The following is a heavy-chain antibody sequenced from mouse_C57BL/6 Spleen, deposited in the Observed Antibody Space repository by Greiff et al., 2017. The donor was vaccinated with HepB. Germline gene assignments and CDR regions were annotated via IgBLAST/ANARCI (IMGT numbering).Heavy chain of an antibody. CDR2: ISDGGSYT. CDR1: GFTFSSYA. D-gene: IGHD2-4*01. Sequence: EVQGVESGGGLVKPGGSLKLSCAASGFTFSSYAMSWVRQTPEKRLEWVATISDGGSYTYYPDNVKGRFTISRDNAKNNLYLQMSHLKSEDTAMYYCARDRDDYDSGNMDYWGQGTSVTVSS. V-gene: IGHV5-4*01. J-gene: IGHJ4*01. CDR3: ARDRDDYDSGNMDY.